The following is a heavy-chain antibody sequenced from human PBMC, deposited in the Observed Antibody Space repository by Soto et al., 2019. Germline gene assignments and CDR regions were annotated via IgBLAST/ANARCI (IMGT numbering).Heavy chain of an antibody. V-gene: IGHV3-74*01. CDR1: GFTFSSYW. D-gene: IGHD2-15*01. CDR2: INSDGSST. Sequence: GGSLRLSCAASGFTFSSYWMHWVRQAPGKGLVWVSRINSDGSSTSYADSVKGRFTISRDNAKNTLYLQMNSLRAEDTAVYYCARDLGAFQTGSGGMSYYYYGMDVWGQGTTVTVSS. CDR3: ARDLGAFQTGSGGMSYYYYGMDV. J-gene: IGHJ6*02.